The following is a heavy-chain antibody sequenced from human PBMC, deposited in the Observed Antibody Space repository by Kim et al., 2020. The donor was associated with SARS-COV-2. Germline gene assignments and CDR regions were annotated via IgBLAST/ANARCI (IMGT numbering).Heavy chain of an antibody. J-gene: IGHJ6*02. CDR3: ARRGGGTYCSSTSCYGFYYYYGMDV. V-gene: IGHV1-46*01. Sequence: ASVNVSCKASGYTFTSYYMHWVRQAPGQGLEWMGIINPSGGSTSYAQKFQGRVTMTRDTSTSTVYMELSSLRSEDTAVYYCARRGGGTYCSSTSCYGFYYYYGMDVWGQGTTVTVSS. CDR2: INPSGGST. D-gene: IGHD2-2*01. CDR1: GYTFTSYY.